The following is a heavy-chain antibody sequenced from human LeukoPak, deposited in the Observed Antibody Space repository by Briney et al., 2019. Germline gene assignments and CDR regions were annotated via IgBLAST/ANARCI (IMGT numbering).Heavy chain of an antibody. Sequence: GGSLRLSCAASGFTFSSDAMSWVRQAPGKGLDWVSTISGSGGSTYYADSVKGRFTISRDNSKNTLYLQMNSLRAEDTAVYYCAKERSHIVVVVAATQRWGQGTLVTVSS. CDR3: AKERSHIVVVVAATQR. V-gene: IGHV3-23*01. CDR1: GFTFSSDA. D-gene: IGHD2-15*01. J-gene: IGHJ4*02. CDR2: ISGSGGST.